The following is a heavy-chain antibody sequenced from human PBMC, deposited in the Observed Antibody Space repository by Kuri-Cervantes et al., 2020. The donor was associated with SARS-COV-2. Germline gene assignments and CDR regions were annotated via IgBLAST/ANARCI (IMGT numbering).Heavy chain of an antibody. V-gene: IGHV3-30-3*01. D-gene: IGHD2-2*01. J-gene: IGHJ3*02. CDR3: AREGDIVVVHDAFDI. CDR1: GFTFSSYA. CDR2: ISYDGSNK. Sequence: GESLKISCAASGFTFSSYAMHWVRQAPGKGLEWVAVISYDGSNKYYADSVKGRFTISRDNSKNTLCLQMNSLRAEDTAVYYCAREGDIVVVHDAFDIWGQGTMVTVSS.